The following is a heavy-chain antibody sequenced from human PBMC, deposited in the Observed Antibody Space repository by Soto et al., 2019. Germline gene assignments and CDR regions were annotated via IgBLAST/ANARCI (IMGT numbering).Heavy chain of an antibody. CDR2: INHSGST. J-gene: IGHJ4*02. V-gene: IGHV4-34*09. Sequence: SETLSLTCAVYGGSFSGYYWSWIRQPPGKGLEWIGEINHSGSTNYNPSLKSRVTISVDTSKNQFSLKLSSVTAADTAVYYCARSYYDFWSDLSWPYYFDYWGQGTLVTVSS. CDR1: GGSFSGYY. CDR3: ARSYYDFWSDLSWPYYFDY. D-gene: IGHD3-3*01.